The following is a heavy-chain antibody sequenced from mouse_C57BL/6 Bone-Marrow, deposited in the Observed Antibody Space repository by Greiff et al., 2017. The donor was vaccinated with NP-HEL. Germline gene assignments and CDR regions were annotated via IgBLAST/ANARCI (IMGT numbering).Heavy chain of an antibody. V-gene: IGHV1-81*01. CDR2: IYPRSGNT. CDR1: GYTFTSYG. CDR3: APYDYDVKFAY. Sequence: QVQLQQSGAELVRPGASVKLSCKASGYTFTSYGISWVKQRTGHGLEWIGAIYPRSGNTSYNEKFKGKAILTAAQSSSTAYMELRSLTSEDSEVYNCAPYDYDVKFAYWGQGTLVTVSA. J-gene: IGHJ3*01. D-gene: IGHD2-4*01.